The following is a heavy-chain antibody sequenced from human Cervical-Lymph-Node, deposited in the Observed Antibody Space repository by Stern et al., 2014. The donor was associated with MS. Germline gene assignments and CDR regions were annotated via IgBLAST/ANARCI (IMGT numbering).Heavy chain of an antibody. CDR2: INHDATDS. J-gene: IGHJ4*02. D-gene: IGHD3-3*01. CDR3: AADVDFTIDY. Sequence: EVKLVQSGGGLVQPGGALRLSCAAFGFNFRSYVMHWVLQVPGEGLGWVERINHDATDSQYADSVNGRLTITRDNANNTLFLQMSDLRVDDTAVYYCAADVDFTIDYWGQGVLVTVSS. V-gene: IGHV3-74*02. CDR1: GFNFRSYV.